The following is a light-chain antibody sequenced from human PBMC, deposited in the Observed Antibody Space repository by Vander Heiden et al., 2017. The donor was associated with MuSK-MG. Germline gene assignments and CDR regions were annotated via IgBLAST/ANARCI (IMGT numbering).Light chain of an antibody. CDR1: QDISNY. CDR3: QQYDNLPLT. Sequence: DSQMTQSPSSLSASVGDRVTITCQASQDISNYLNWYQQKPGKAPKHLIYDASNLETGGPSRFSGSGSGTDVTFTISSLQPEEIATYYCQQYDNLPLTFGGGTKVEIK. J-gene: IGKJ4*01. V-gene: IGKV1-33*01. CDR2: DAS.